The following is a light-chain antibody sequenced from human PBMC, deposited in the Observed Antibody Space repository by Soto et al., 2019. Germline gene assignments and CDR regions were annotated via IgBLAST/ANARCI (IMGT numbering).Light chain of an antibody. CDR3: QQRSNWPPV. J-gene: IGKJ4*01. Sequence: EIVMTQSPATLSVSPGEGASLSCRASRSVSILLAGYQQKPGQAPRLLIHGATTRATGIPARFSGSGSGTEFTLTISSLQSEDFAVYYCQQRSNWPPVFGGGTKVDI. CDR1: RSVSIL. CDR2: GAT. V-gene: IGKV3-15*01.